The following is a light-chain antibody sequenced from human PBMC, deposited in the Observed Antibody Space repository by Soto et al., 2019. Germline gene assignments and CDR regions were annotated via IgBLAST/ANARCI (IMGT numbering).Light chain of an antibody. CDR1: SSDVGSYNL. Sequence: QSALTQPASMSGSPGQSITISCTGTSSDVGSYNLVSWYQQHPGKAPKLMIYEGSKRPSGVSNRFSGSKSGNTASLTISGLQAEDEADYYCCSYAGSSTLRVVFGGGTKVTVL. CDR3: CSYAGSSTLRVV. CDR2: EGS. V-gene: IGLV2-23*01. J-gene: IGLJ2*01.